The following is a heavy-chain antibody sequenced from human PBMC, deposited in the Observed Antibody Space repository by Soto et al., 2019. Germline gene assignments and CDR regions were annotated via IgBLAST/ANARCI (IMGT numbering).Heavy chain of an antibody. D-gene: IGHD6-13*01. Sequence: ASVKVSCKASGYTFTGYYMHWVRQAPGQGLEWTGWINPNSGGTNYAQKFQGRVTMTRDTSISTAYMELSRLRSDDTAVYYCASTDIAAHPVAPHYWGQGTLVTVSS. CDR1: GYTFTGYY. V-gene: IGHV1-2*02. CDR2: INPNSGGT. CDR3: ASTDIAAHPVAPHY. J-gene: IGHJ4*02.